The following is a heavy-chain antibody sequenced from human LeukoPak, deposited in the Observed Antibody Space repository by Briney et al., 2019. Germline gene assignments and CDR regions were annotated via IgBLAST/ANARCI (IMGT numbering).Heavy chain of an antibody. D-gene: IGHD2-2*01. CDR3: ARGREVPAAIITAFDI. J-gene: IGHJ3*02. V-gene: IGHV1-18*01. CDR2: ISAYNGNT. CDR1: GYTFTSYG. Sequence: ASVKVSCKASGYTFTSYGISWVRQAPGQGLEWMGWISAYNGNTTYAQKLQGRVSMTTDTSTSTAYMELRSLRSDDTAVYYCARGREVPAAIITAFDIWGQGTMVTVSS.